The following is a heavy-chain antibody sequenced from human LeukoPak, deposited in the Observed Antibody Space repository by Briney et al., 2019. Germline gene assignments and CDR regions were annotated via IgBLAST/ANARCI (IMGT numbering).Heavy chain of an antibody. V-gene: IGHV1-69*06. CDR2: IIPIFGTA. Sequence: SVKVSCKASGGTFSSYAISWVRQAPGQGLEWMGGIIPIFGTANYAQKFQGRVTITADKSTSTAYMELSSLRSEDTAVYYCARAAAGAFLFDYWGQGTLVTVSS. J-gene: IGHJ4*02. CDR1: GGTFSSYA. D-gene: IGHD6-13*01. CDR3: ARAAAGAFLFDY.